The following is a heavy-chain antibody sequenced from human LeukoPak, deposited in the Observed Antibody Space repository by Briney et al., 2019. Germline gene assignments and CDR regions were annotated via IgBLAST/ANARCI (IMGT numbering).Heavy chain of an antibody. CDR2: IYYSGST. J-gene: IGHJ4*02. Sequence: SETLSLTCTVSGGSISSYYWSWIRQPPGKGLEWIGYIYYSGSTNCNPSVKSRVAMSVDTSKKQFSLKLSSVTAADTAVYYCARRRSGIVGATGSFDYWGQGTLVTVSS. CDR3: ARRRSGIVGATGSFDY. D-gene: IGHD1-26*01. V-gene: IGHV4-59*08. CDR1: GGSISSYY.